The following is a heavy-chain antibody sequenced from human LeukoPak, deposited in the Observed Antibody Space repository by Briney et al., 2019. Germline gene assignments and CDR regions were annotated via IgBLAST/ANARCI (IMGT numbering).Heavy chain of an antibody. Sequence: PGGSLRLSCAASGFTFSYAWMTWVRQAPGKGLEWVSRINSGGSSTSYADSVKGRFTISRDNAKNTLYLQMNNLRAEDTAVYYCARALYPFDYWGQGTLVTVSS. J-gene: IGHJ4*02. D-gene: IGHD2-2*01. V-gene: IGHV3-74*01. CDR1: GFTFSYAW. CDR2: INSGGSST. CDR3: ARALYPFDY.